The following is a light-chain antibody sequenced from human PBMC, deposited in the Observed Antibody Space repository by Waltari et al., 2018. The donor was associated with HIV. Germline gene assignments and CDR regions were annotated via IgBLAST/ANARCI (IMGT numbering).Light chain of an antibody. Sequence: DIILTQSPDTLAVSLGDRATIHCRSSQTVLSDSTHKNYLSWYQQKPGQPPKLLLYWASARESGVPARFRDSGSATDFTLTITDFQAEDAAIYFCQQYYNTPWTFGQGTRADIK. V-gene: IGKV4-1*01. CDR1: QTVLSDSTHKNY. CDR2: WAS. CDR3: QQYYNTPWT. J-gene: IGKJ1*01.